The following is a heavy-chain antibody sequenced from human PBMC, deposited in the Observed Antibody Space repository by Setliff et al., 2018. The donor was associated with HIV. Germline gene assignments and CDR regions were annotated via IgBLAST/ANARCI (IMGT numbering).Heavy chain of an antibody. Sequence: SETLSLTCTVSGGSISSGDYYWSWIRQPPGKGLEWIGYIYYSGSTYYNPSLKSRVTISVDTSKNQFSLKLSPVTAAGTAVYYCARAAWSSAVTDYWGQGTLVTVSS. CDR1: GGSISSGDYY. V-gene: IGHV4-30-4*08. J-gene: IGHJ4*02. CDR2: IYYSGST. CDR3: ARAAWSSAVTDY. D-gene: IGHD2-2*01.